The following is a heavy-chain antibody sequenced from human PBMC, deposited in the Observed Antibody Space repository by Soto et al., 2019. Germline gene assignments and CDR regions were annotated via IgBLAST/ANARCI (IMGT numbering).Heavy chain of an antibody. CDR3: ASNYDSSGYYFVY. CDR2: INPIFGTA. V-gene: IGHV1-69*06. D-gene: IGHD3-22*01. J-gene: IGHJ4*02. CDR1: GGIFSIYA. Sequence: QVQLVQSGAEVKKPGSSVKVSCKASGGIFSIYAISWVRQAPGQGLEWMGGINPIFGTANYAQKFQSRVTITADKSTSTAYMELSSLRSEDTAVYYCASNYDSSGYYFVYWGQGTLVTVSS.